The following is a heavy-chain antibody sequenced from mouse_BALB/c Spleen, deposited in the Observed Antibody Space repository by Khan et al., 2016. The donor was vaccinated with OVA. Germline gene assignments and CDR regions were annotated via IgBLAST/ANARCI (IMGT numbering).Heavy chain of an antibody. CDR2: IRRGGST. J-gene: IGHJ3*01. Sequence: QVQLKESGPGLVQPSQSLSITCTVSGFSLTSYGVHRVRQSPGKGLQWRGVIRRGGSTDYNAAFLSRLSITKDNSNSPAFFNMNSLQAADTAIYYCATTPWFTYWGQGTLVTVAA. CDR3: ATTPWFTY. D-gene: IGHD6-1*01. CDR1: GFSLTSYG. V-gene: IGHV2-5*01.